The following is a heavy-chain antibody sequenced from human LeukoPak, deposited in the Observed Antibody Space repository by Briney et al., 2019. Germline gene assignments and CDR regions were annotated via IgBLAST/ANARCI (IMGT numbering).Heavy chain of an antibody. CDR1: GFTFSSYA. V-gene: IGHV3-33*06. CDR2: IWSDGNNK. J-gene: IGHJ4*02. CDR3: AKDLGSSGWYIDY. Sequence: GGSLRLFCAASGFTFSSYAMHWVRQAPGKGLEWVAIIWSDGNNKYYADSVEGRFTISRDTSKNTLYLQMNSLRAEDTAVYYCAKDLGSSGWYIDYWGQGTLVTVSS. D-gene: IGHD6-19*01.